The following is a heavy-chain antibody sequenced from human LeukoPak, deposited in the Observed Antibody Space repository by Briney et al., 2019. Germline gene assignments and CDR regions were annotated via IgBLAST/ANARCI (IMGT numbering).Heavy chain of an antibody. CDR1: GGTHSSYG. D-gene: IGHD1-1*01. J-gene: IGHJ4*02. Sequence: SVKVSCKASGGTHSSYGIRWVREAPEQGLEWRGRSVPVFDRSKNAQRFHGGATSSAGKTSNTDYMERTSRRSERPDVYYSARHPAMDTRERLFEYWGQGTLVTVSS. CDR3: ARHPAMDTRERLFEY. V-gene: IGHV1-69*04. CDR2: SVPVFDRS.